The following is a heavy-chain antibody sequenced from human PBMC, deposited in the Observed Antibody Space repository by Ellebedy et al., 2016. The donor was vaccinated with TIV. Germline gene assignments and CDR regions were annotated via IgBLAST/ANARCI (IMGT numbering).Heavy chain of an antibody. Sequence: GESLKISCAASGFTFSNAWMSWVRQAPGKGLEWVGRIKSKTDGGTTDYAAPVKGRFTISRDDSKNTLYLQMNSLKTEDTAVYYCTRNGGGYEGVEADYWGQGTLVTVSS. V-gene: IGHV3-15*01. CDR2: IKSKTDGGTT. CDR1: GFTFSNAW. CDR3: TRNGGGYEGVEADY. D-gene: IGHD5-12*01. J-gene: IGHJ4*02.